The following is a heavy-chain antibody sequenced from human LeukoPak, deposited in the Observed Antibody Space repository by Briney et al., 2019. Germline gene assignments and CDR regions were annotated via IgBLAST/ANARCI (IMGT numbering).Heavy chain of an antibody. V-gene: IGHV4-59*11. CDR2: ISYSGST. D-gene: IGHD4-17*01. Sequence: ASETLSLTCTVSGGSISGHHWTCMPQSPGKGLEWIGYISYSGSTNYNPSLKSRVPLSVDTSKIQFTLKLNSVTAADTAVYYCARDPTTVTKGFDFWGQGTMVTVSS. CDR3: ARDPTTVTKGFDF. J-gene: IGHJ3*01. CDR1: GGSISGHH.